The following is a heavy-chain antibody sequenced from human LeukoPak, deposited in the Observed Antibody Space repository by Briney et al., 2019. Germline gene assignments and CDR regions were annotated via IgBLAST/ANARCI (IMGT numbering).Heavy chain of an antibody. CDR3: ARTSNYYYDSSGGYYFDY. D-gene: IGHD3-22*01. V-gene: IGHV4-61*02. Sequence: TSETLSLTCTVSGGSISSGSYYWSWIRQPAGKGLECIGRIYTSGSTNYNPSLKSRVTISVDTSKNQFSLKLSSVTAADTAVYYCARTSNYYYDSSGGYYFDYWGQGTLVTVSS. CDR1: GGSISSGSYY. CDR2: IYTSGST. J-gene: IGHJ4*02.